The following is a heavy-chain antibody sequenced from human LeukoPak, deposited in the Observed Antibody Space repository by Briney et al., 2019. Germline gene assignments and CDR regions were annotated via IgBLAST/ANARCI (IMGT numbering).Heavy chain of an antibody. D-gene: IGHD2-21*02. CDR3: ARGEVVTAIPRWFDP. Sequence: VASVKVSCKASGYTFTSYGISWVRQAPGQGLEWMGWISAYNGNTNYAQKLQGRVTMTTDTSTSTAYIELRSLRSDDTAVYYCARGEVVTAIPRWFDPWGQGTLVTVSS. J-gene: IGHJ5*02. CDR1: GYTFTSYG. CDR2: ISAYNGNT. V-gene: IGHV1-18*01.